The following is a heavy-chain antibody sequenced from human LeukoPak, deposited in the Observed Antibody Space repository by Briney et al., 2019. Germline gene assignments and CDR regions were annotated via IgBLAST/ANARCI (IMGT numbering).Heavy chain of an antibody. CDR1: GFTFRNYA. J-gene: IGHJ6*03. V-gene: IGHV3-21*01. Sequence: PGGSLRLSCEASGFTFRNYAMSWVRQAPGKGLEWVSSITSGSSYRFYADSVKGRFTISRDNAKNSLYLQMNSLRAEDTAVYYCARDPYSGSYGNYYYYFMDVWGKGTTVTISS. CDR2: ITSGSSYR. CDR3: ARDPYSGSYGNYYYYFMDV. D-gene: IGHD1-26*01.